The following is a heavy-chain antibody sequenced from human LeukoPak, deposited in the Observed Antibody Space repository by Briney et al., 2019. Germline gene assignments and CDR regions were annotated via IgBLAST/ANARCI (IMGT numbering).Heavy chain of an antibody. Sequence: SQTLSPTCTVSGGSISSSSYYWGWIRQPPGKGLEWIGSIYYSGSTYYNPSLKSLFTISLDTSKNQFSLKVSSVTAADTAVYYCARDSAAAAGYNGAFDIWGQGTMVTVSS. CDR2: IYYSGST. CDR1: GGSISSSSYY. J-gene: IGHJ3*02. D-gene: IGHD6-13*01. V-gene: IGHV4-39*07. CDR3: ARDSAAAAGYNGAFDI.